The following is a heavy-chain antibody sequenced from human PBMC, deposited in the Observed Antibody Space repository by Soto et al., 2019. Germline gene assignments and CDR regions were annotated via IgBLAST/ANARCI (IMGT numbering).Heavy chain of an antibody. V-gene: IGHV3-33*01. J-gene: IGHJ4*02. Sequence: QVQLVESGGGVVQPGRSLRLSCAASGFTFSDYGMHWVRQAPGQGLEWVAVIWYDGSEKYYADSVKGRFTISRDNSKNTLYLQMNSLRVEYTALYYCARQSLGNIRLRGFDYWGQGALVTVSS. D-gene: IGHD1-1*01. CDR1: GFTFSDYG. CDR2: IWYDGSEK. CDR3: ARQSLGNIRLRGFDY.